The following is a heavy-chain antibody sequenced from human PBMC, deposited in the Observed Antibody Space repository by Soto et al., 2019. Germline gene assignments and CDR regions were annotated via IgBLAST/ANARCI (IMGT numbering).Heavy chain of an antibody. D-gene: IGHD2-15*01. V-gene: IGHV3-23*01. Sequence: GWSLRLSCAASGFTFSSYAMSLVRQAPGKGLEWVSTISGSGTSTYYADSVMGRFTISRDNSKNTLYLQMNSLRAEDTAVYYCAKGYLGYCSGGSCRYPMEYYGMEVWGQGTKVTVSS. CDR1: GFTFSSYA. J-gene: IGHJ6*02. CDR2: ISGSGTST. CDR3: AKGYLGYCSGGSCRYPMEYYGMEV.